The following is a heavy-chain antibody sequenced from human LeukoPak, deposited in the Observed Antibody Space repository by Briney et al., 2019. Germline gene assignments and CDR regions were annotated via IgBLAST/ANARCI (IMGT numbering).Heavy chain of an antibody. Sequence: SVTLSLTCAVSGGSVSGYYWSWIRQPPGKGLEWIGYIYYSGSTNYNPSLKSRVTISVDTSKNQFSLKLSSVTAADTAVYYCARDRSRGVGDYYYYGMDVWGQGTTVTVSS. D-gene: IGHD3-10*01. CDR2: IYYSGST. CDR1: GGSVSGYY. CDR3: ARDRSRGVGDYYYYGMDV. V-gene: IGHV4-59*02. J-gene: IGHJ6*02.